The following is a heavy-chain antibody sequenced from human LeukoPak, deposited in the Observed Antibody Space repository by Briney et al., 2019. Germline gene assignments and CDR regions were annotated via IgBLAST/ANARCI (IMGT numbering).Heavy chain of an antibody. Sequence: GGSLRLSCAASGFTFSSYSMNWVRQAPGKGLEWVSSISSSSYIYYADSVKGRFTISRDNAKNSLYLQMNSLRAEDTAVYYCARTGREYQLLWWFDPWGQGTLVTVSS. CDR3: ARTGREYQLLWWFDP. D-gene: IGHD2-2*01. J-gene: IGHJ5*02. V-gene: IGHV3-21*01. CDR2: ISSSSYI. CDR1: GFTFSSYS.